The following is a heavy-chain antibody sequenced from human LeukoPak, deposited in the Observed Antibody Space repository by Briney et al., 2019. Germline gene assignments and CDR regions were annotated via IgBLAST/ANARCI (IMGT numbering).Heavy chain of an antibody. CDR1: GGSISSSSYY. V-gene: IGHV4-39*01. CDR2: IYYSGST. D-gene: IGHD2-21*02. J-gene: IGHJ1*01. Sequence: SETLSLTCSVSGGSISSSSYYWGWIRQPPGKGLEWIGSIYYSGSTYYNPSLKSRVTISVDTSKNQFSLKLSSVTAADTAVYYCARSTYCGGDCHQYFQHWGQGTLVTVSS. CDR3: ARSTYCGGDCHQYFQH.